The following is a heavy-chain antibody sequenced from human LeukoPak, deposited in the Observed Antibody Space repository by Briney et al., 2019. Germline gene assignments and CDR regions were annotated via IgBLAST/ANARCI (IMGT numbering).Heavy chain of an antibody. D-gene: IGHD3-10*01. CDR2: INHSGST. CDR3: ATAGVTMVRGVIIRGKVNDY. V-gene: IGHV4-34*01. J-gene: IGHJ4*02. Sequence: SETLSLTCAVYGGSFSGYYWSWIRQPPGKGLEWIGEINHSGSTNYNPSLPSRVTISVDTSKNPFSLRLSSVTAADTAVYYCATAGVTMVRGVIIRGKVNDYWGQGTLVTVSS. CDR1: GGSFSGYY.